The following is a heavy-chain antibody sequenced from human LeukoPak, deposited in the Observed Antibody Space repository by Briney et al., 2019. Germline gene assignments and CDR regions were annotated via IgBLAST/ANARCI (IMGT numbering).Heavy chain of an antibody. Sequence: GGSLRLSCATSGFTFSSYSMNWVRQAPGKGLEWVSSISTSSSYIYYADSVKGRFTISRDNAKKSLYLQMNSLRAEDTAVYYCARDDDFDYWGQGTLVTVSS. J-gene: IGHJ4*02. CDR2: ISTSSSYI. CDR1: GFTFSSYS. V-gene: IGHV3-21*01. CDR3: ARDDDFDY.